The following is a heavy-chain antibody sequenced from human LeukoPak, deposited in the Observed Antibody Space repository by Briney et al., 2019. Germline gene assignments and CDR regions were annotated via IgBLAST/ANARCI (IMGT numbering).Heavy chain of an antibody. V-gene: IGHV3-21*01. Sequence: GGSLRLSCAASGFTFSSYSMNWVRQAPGKGLEWVSSISSSSSYIYYADSVKGRFTISRDNAKNSLYLQMNSLRAEDTAVYYCARDGPRIAVADWYFDLWGRGTLVTVSS. CDR3: ARDGPRIAVADWYFDL. CDR2: ISSSSSYI. D-gene: IGHD6-19*01. CDR1: GFTFSSYS. J-gene: IGHJ2*01.